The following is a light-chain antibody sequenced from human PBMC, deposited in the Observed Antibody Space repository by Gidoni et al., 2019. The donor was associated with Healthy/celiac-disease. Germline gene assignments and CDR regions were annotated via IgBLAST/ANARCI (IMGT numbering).Light chain of an antibody. V-gene: IGKV4-1*01. CDR1: QSVLYSSNNKNY. CDR3: QQYYSTPIT. Sequence: DIVMTQSPDSLAVSLGERATINCKSSQSVLYSSNNKNYLAWYQQKPGQPPKLLIYWASTREAGVLDRFSGSGSGTDFTLTISSLQAEDVAVYYYQQYYSTPITFGQGTRLEIK. CDR2: WAS. J-gene: IGKJ5*01.